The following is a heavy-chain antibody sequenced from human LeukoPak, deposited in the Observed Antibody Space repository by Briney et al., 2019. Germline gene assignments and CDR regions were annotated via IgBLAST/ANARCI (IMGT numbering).Heavy chain of an antibody. D-gene: IGHD3-10*01. CDR3: ARHDSSGSYRGGFDY. Sequence: PSETLSLTCTVSGGSISSSSYYWGWIRQPPGKGLGWIVSIYYSGSTYYNPSFKSRVTISVDTSKNQFSLKLSSVTAADTAVYYCARHDSSGSYRGGFDYWGQGTLVTVSS. CDR2: IYYSGST. J-gene: IGHJ4*02. V-gene: IGHV4-39*01. CDR1: GGSISSSSYY.